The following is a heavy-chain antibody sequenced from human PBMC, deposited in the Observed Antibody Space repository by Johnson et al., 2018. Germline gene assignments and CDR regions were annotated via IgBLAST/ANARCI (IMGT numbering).Heavy chain of an antibody. Sequence: QVQLQESGPGLVKPSETLSLTCTVSGGSINSYYWSWIRQPPGKGLEWIGYIYYSGSTNYNPSLKNRVTISVDTSKNQFSLKLSSVTAADTAVYYCAQHLKRCDGDAFDIWGQGTMVTVSS. J-gene: IGHJ3*02. CDR2: IYYSGST. D-gene: IGHD4-17*01. CDR1: GGSINSYY. CDR3: AQHLKRCDGDAFDI. V-gene: IGHV4-59*01.